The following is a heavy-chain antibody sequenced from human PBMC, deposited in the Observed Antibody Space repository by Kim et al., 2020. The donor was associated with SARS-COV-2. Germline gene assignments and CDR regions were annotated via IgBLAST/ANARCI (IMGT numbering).Heavy chain of an antibody. V-gene: IGHV3-74*01. CDR1: GFALSSYW. Sequence: GGSLRLSCAGTGFALSSYWMHWVRQAPGKGLVWVSRINSDGSTTNYADSVRGRIIISSNIAKNTLFLQMNGPRAEDTGCYFGRGVGGGDNPYSVDS. CDR2: INSDGSTT. D-gene: IGHD3-16*01. CDR3: RGVGGGDNPYSVDS. J-gene: IGHJ5*01.